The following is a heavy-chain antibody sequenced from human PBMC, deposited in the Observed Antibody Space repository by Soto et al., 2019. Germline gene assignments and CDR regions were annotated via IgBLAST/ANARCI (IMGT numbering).Heavy chain of an antibody. J-gene: IGHJ3*02. D-gene: IGHD2-2*01. Sequence: ASVKVSCKASGYTFTSYGISWVRQAPGQGLEWMGWISAYNGNTNYAQKLQGRVTMTTDTSTSTAYMELRSLRSDDTAVYYCARDLVDCSSTSCPLHDAFDIWGQGPMVTVSS. CDR1: GYTFTSYG. CDR2: ISAYNGNT. CDR3: ARDLVDCSSTSCPLHDAFDI. V-gene: IGHV1-18*01.